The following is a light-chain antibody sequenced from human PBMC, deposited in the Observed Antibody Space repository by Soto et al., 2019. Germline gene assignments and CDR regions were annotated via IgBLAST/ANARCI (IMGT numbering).Light chain of an antibody. V-gene: IGKV1-9*01. J-gene: IGKJ1*01. CDR3: QQYNTYSWT. Sequence: TQSPATLSVSPGERATLSCRASQGISSYLAWYQQKPGKAPKLLMYVVSTLQGGVPSRFSGSGSGTEFTLTISSLQPDDFATYYCQQYNTYSWTFGQGTKVDIK. CDR2: VVS. CDR1: QGISSY.